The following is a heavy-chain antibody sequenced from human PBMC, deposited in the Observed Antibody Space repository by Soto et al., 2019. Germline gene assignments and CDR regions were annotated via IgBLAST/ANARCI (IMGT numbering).Heavy chain of an antibody. V-gene: IGHV3-15*07. D-gene: IGHD3-3*01. J-gene: IGHJ6*02. CDR3: TTAGGITIFGVVIITYGMDV. CDR1: GFTFSNAW. CDR2: IKSKTDGGTT. Sequence: PGGSLRLSCAASGFTFSNAWMNWVRQAPGKGLEWVGRIKSKTDGGTTDYAAPVKGRFTISRDDSKNTLYLQMNSLKTEDTAVYYCTTAGGITIFGVVIITYGMDVWGQGTTVTV.